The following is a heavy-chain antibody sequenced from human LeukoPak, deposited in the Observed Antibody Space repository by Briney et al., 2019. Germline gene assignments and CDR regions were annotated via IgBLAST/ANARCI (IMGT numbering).Heavy chain of an antibody. V-gene: IGHV3-21*01. CDR1: GFTFSSYS. CDR3: AGLYGSGSYNY. CDR2: ISSSSSYI. D-gene: IGHD3-10*01. J-gene: IGHJ4*02. Sequence: GRSLRLSCAASGFTFSSYSMNWVRQAPGKGLEWVSSISSSSSYIYYADSVKGRFTISRDNAKNSLYLQMNSLRAEDTAVYYCAGLYGSGSYNYWGQGTLVTVSS.